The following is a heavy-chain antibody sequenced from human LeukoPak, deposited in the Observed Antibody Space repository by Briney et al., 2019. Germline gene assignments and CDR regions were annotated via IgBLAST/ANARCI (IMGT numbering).Heavy chain of an antibody. J-gene: IGHJ6*02. Sequence: GASVKVSCKASGCTFISYGVTWVRQAPGQGLEWMGWISGYNGDTNYAQNLQDRVTVTADKSTSTAYMELRSLRPDDTAVYYCARHGADSSSTEGLGVWGRGTTVTVSS. CDR3: ARHGADSSSTEGLGV. CDR1: GCTFISYG. D-gene: IGHD2-2*01. V-gene: IGHV1-18*01. CDR2: ISGYNGDT.